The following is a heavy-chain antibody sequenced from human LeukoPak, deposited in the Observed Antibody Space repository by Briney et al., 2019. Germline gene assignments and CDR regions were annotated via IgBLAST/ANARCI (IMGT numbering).Heavy chain of an antibody. J-gene: IGHJ4*02. CDR1: GITLSNYG. Sequence: GGSLRLSCAVSGITLSNYGMSWVRQAPGKGLEWVAGISDSGGSKYYADSVKGRFTISRDNPKNTLYLQMNSLRAEDTAVYFCAKRGVVIRVILVGFHKEAYYFESWGQGALVTVSS. CDR2: ISDSGGSK. D-gene: IGHD3/OR15-3a*01. V-gene: IGHV3-23*01. CDR3: AKRGVVIRVILVGFHKEAYYFES.